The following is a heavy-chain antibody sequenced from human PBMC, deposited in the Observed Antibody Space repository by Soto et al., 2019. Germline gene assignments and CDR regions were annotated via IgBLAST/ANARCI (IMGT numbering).Heavy chain of an antibody. D-gene: IGHD2-15*01. CDR3: SIVTASGMDV. CDR1: GGTFNKYA. Sequence: QVQLEQSGAEVKKPGSSLKVSCKATGGTFNKYAISWVRQAPGQGLEWMAGIIPIYGTPDYAQRFKDRVTISADESTTTAYMDVNILAPEDTAICYCSIVTASGMDVWGPGTTVIVS. J-gene: IGHJ6*02. CDR2: IIPIYGTP. V-gene: IGHV1-69*01.